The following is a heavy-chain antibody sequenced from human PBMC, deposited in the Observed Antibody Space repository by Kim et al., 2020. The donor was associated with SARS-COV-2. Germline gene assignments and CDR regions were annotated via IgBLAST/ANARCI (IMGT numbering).Heavy chain of an antibody. V-gene: IGHV3-23*01. CDR3: AKSGNSFFFYMDV. J-gene: IGHJ6*03. Sequence: YTESVRGRLANSRDNARNPRYLQMNSLRAEDTAVYYCAKSGNSFFFYMDVWGKGTSVAVSS. D-gene: IGHD6-25*01.